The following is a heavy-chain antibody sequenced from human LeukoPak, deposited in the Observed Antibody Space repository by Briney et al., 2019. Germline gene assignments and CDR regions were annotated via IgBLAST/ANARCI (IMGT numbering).Heavy chain of an antibody. CDR1: GGSISSYY. V-gene: IGHV4-59*05. J-gene: IGHJ4*02. CDR3: ARHDPPPDIVVVPAAMGIDY. D-gene: IGHD2-2*01. CDR2: IYYSGST. Sequence: PSETLSLTCTVSGGSISSYYWSWIRQPAGKGLEWIGSIYYSGSTYYNPSLKSRVTISVDTSKNQFSLKLSSVTAADTAVYYCARHDPPPDIVVVPAAMGIDYWGQGTLVTVSS.